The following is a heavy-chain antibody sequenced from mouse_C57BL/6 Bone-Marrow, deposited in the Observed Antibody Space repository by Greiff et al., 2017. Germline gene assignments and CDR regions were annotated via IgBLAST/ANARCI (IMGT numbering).Heavy chain of an antibody. CDR2: INPEGGDT. CDR3: TRSLLAAGTNY. J-gene: IGHJ2*01. Sequence: EVQLQQSGAELVKPGASVKLSCTASGFTFKDYYITWVKQRTEQGLEWIGRINPEGGDTYYAAKFQDKATITADTSSNTAYLQLSSLTSEDTAVYYCTRSLLAAGTNYWGQGTTLTVSA. D-gene: IGHD2-10*01. V-gene: IGHV14-2*01. CDR1: GFTFKDYY.